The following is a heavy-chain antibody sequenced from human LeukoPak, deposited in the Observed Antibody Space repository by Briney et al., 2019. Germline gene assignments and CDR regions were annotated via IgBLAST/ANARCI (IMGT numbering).Heavy chain of an antibody. V-gene: IGHV3-11*04. J-gene: IGHJ4*02. CDR3: ARDRVGGTYSYAADQ. CDR1: GFTFSDYY. CDR2: IGISAGTI. D-gene: IGHD1-26*01. Sequence: GGSLRLPCAASGFTFSDYYMYWIRQAPGKGLERVAYIGISAGTIYYTDSVKGRFTVSRDNTKNSLYLRMNSLRAEDTAIYYCARDRVGGTYSYAADQWGQGAVVTVSS.